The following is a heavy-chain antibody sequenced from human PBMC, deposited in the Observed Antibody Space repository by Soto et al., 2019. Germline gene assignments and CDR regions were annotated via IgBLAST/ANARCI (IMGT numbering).Heavy chain of an antibody. CDR1: GGSISTNNW. J-gene: IGHJ4*02. Sequence: QVLLQESGPGLINASGTLSLTCGVSGGSISTNNWWSWVRQTPGQGLEWIADVYHTGSTNYNPSLKSRLTRSVDKSKNQFSLRLTSVTAADSAVYYCARAKLCNTLSCPHSFDTWGQGTLVSVSS. D-gene: IGHD2-15*01. CDR2: VYHTGST. CDR3: ARAKLCNTLSCPHSFDT. V-gene: IGHV4-4*02.